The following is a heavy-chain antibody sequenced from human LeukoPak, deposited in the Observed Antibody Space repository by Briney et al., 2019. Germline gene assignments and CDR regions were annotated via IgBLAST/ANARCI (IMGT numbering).Heavy chain of an antibody. Sequence: GGSLRLSCAASGFTFSDYYMSWIRQAPGRGLEWVPYISNSGTTRYYADSVKGRFTISRDNAKNSLYLQMNSLRAEDTAVYYCARDQTGITVAATGWFDPWGQGTLVTVSS. J-gene: IGHJ5*02. D-gene: IGHD6-19*01. CDR1: GFTFSDYY. CDR3: ARDQTGITVAATGWFDP. V-gene: IGHV3-11*04. CDR2: ISNSGTTR.